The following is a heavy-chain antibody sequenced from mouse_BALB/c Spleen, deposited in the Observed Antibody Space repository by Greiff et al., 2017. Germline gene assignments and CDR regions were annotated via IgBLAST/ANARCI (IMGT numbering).Heavy chain of an antibody. CDR1: GFTFSSFG. CDR3: ARSEYGNYWYFDV. J-gene: IGHJ1*01. D-gene: IGHD2-10*02. V-gene: IGHV5-17*02. Sequence: EVMLVESGGGLVQPGGSRKLSCAASGFTFSSFGMHWVRQAPEKGLEWVAYISSGSSTIYYADTVKGRFTISRDNPKNTLFLQMTSLRSEDTAMYYCARSEYGNYWYFDVWGAGTTVTVSS. CDR2: ISSGSSTI.